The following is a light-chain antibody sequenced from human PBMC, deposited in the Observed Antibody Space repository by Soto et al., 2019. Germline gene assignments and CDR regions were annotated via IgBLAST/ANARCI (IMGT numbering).Light chain of an antibody. CDR3: HQYGSSPGLFT. CDR1: QSITNSY. CDR2: GAS. V-gene: IGKV3-20*01. J-gene: IGKJ3*01. Sequence: EIVLTQSPGTLSLSPGERATLSCRASQSITNSYLAWYQQKPGQAPRLLIYGASSRATGIPDRFSGGGSGADFTLTISRLESEDFAVYYCHQYGSSPGLFTFGPGTKVDVK.